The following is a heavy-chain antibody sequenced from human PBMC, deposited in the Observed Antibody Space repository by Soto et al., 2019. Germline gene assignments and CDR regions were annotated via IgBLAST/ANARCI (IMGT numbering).Heavy chain of an antibody. Sequence: QLQLQESGPGLVKPSETLSLTCTVSGGSISSSSYYWGWIRQPPGKGLEWIGSIYYSGSTYYNPSPKSRVTISVDTSKNQFSLKLSSVTAADTAVYYCARHVYGSGSYYSYYYYYGMDVWGQGTTVTVSS. D-gene: IGHD3-10*01. CDR1: GGSISSSSYY. CDR3: ARHVYGSGSYYSYYYYYGMDV. CDR2: IYYSGST. J-gene: IGHJ6*02. V-gene: IGHV4-39*01.